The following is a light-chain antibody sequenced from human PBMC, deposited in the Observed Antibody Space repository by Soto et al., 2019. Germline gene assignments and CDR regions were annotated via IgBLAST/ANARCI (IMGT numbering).Light chain of an antibody. V-gene: IGLV2-14*03. Sequence: QSVLAQPASVSGSPGQSITISCTGTHNDVGHENFVSWYQQHPDKVPKLIIYDVTRRASGVSSRFSASKYGNTAYLAISGLQADYEADYCYCSYRGVHSRFYVFGTGTKVTV. CDR1: HNDVGHENF. J-gene: IGLJ1*01. CDR3: CSYRGVHSRFYV. CDR2: DVT.